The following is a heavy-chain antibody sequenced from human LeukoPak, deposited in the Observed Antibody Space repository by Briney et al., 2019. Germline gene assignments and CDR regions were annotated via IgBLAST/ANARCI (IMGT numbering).Heavy chain of an antibody. J-gene: IGHJ5*02. V-gene: IGHV3-21*01. CDR2: ISSSSSYI. D-gene: IGHD2-2*01. Sequence: PGGSLRLSCAASGFTFSSYSMNWVRQAPGKGLEWVSSISSSSSYIYYADSVKGRFTISRDNAKNSLYLQMNSLRAEDTAVYYCARDSSTSFLYWFDPWGQATLVTVSS. CDR1: GFTFSSYS. CDR3: ARDSSTSFLYWFDP.